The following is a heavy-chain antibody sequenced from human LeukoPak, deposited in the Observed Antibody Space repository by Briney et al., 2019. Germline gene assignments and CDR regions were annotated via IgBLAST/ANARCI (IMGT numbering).Heavy chain of an antibody. D-gene: IGHD4-17*01. CDR3: ARYDYGDSYTLDY. Sequence: SETLSLTCTVSGGSISSYYWSWIRQPPGKGLEWVGYIYYSGNTNYNPSLKSRVTISVDRSKNQFSLKLSSVTAADTAVYYCARYDYGDSYTLDYWGQGTLVTVSS. CDR2: IYYSGNT. J-gene: IGHJ4*02. V-gene: IGHV4-59*12. CDR1: GGSISSYY.